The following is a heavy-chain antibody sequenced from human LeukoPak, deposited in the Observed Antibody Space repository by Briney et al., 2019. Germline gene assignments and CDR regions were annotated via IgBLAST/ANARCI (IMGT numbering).Heavy chain of an antibody. CDR3: ARGRSYGFDFDS. J-gene: IGHJ4*02. D-gene: IGHD5-18*01. CDR2: KYYSGST. Sequence: SETLSLTCDVSGVSINTCCHYWTWIRQPPGKGLEWIGYKYYSGSTRYNSSLRSRLTISLDSSKNQFSLRLTSVTAADTAVYYCARGRSYGFDFDSWGPGTLVIVSS. V-gene: IGHV4-61*01. CDR1: GVSINTCCHY.